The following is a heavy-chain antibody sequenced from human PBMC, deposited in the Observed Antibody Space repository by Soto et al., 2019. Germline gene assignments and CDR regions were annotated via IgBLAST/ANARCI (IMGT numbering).Heavy chain of an antibody. V-gene: IGHV1-8*01. CDR1: GYTFTSYD. D-gene: IGHD6-13*01. J-gene: IGHJ4*02. Sequence: ASVKVSCKASGYTFTSYDINWVRQATGQGLEWMGWMNPNSGNTGYAQKFQGSVTMTRNTSISTAYMELSSLRSEDTAVYYCARGLGSSWSNTYYFDYWGQGTLVTVSS. CDR2: MNPNSGNT. CDR3: ARGLGSSWSNTYYFDY.